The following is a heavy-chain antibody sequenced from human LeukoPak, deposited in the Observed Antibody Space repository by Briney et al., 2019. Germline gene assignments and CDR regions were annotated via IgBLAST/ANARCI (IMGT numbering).Heavy chain of an antibody. V-gene: IGHV4-39*07. CDR2: IYYSGST. CDR1: GGSISSSSYY. J-gene: IGHJ5*02. Sequence: PSEPLSLTCTVSGGSISSSSYYWGWIRQPPGKGLEWIGSIYYSGSTYYNPSLKSRVTISVDTSKNQFSLKLSSVTAADTAVYYCARRLYDSSGYYNWFDPWGRGTLVTVSS. D-gene: IGHD3-22*01. CDR3: ARRLYDSSGYYNWFDP.